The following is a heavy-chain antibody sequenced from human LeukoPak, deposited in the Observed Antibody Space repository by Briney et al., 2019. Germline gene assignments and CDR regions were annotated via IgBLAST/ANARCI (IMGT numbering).Heavy chain of an antibody. CDR2: INQDGTEK. CDR1: GFTFTTYW. V-gene: IGHV3-7*01. Sequence: GGSLRLSCAASGFTFTTYWMTWVRQAPGKGLEWVANINQDGTEKYYVDSVKGRFTISRDNAKNSVYLQMNSLRAEDTAVYYCARDVSPPHGGNSFSFDSWGQGSLVTVSS. D-gene: IGHD4-23*01. CDR3: ARDVSPPHGGNSFSFDS. J-gene: IGHJ4*02.